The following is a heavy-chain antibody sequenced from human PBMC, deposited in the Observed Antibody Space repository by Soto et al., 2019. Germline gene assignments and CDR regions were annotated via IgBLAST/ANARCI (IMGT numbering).Heavy chain of an antibody. D-gene: IGHD5-18*01. CDR1: GFTFSSYA. Sequence: GGSLRLSCAASGFTFSSYAMSWVRQAPGKGLEWVSAISGSGGSTYYADSVKGRFTISRDNSKNTLYLQMNSLRAEDTAVYYCAKVGGPQMATPMYYFDYWGQGTLVTVSS. J-gene: IGHJ4*02. CDR3: AKVGGPQMATPMYYFDY. CDR2: ISGSGGST. V-gene: IGHV3-23*01.